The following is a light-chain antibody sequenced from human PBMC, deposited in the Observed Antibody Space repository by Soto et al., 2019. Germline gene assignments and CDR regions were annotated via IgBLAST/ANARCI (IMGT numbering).Light chain of an antibody. CDR3: QQYASSPFT. CDR2: GAS. CDR1: QSISSSY. J-gene: IGKJ5*01. V-gene: IGKV3D-7*01. Sequence: IVTQSTATLSLSAGEEVTLSCRASQSISSSYLSWYQQKPGQAPRLLIYGASTRATGIPARFSGSGSGTDFTLTISRLEPEDFAVYYCQQYASSPFTFGQGTRLEIK.